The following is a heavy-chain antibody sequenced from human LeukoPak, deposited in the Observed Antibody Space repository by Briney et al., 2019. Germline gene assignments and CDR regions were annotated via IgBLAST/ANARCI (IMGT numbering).Heavy chain of an antibody. CDR3: ARGRLQFDY. CDR1: GGSISSSSYY. V-gene: IGHV4-61*05. J-gene: IGHJ4*02. CDR2: IYYSGST. D-gene: IGHD5-24*01. Sequence: SSETLSLTCTVSGGSISSSSYYWGWIRQPPGKGLEWIGYIYYSGSTNYNPSLKSRVTISVDTSKNQFSLKLSSVTAADTAVYYCARGRLQFDYWGQGTLVTVSS.